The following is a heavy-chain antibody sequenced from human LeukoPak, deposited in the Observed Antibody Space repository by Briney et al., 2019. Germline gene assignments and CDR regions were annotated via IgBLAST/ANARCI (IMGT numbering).Heavy chain of an antibody. CDR1: GGSISSYY. J-gene: IGHJ4*02. V-gene: IGHV4-59*08. CDR3: ARQTPYDYVWGSYLSFHY. Sequence: RPSETLSLTCTVSGGSISSYYWSWIRQPPGKGLEWIGYIYYSGSTNYNPSLKSRVTISVDTSKNQFSLKLSSVTAADTAVYYCARQTPYDYVWGSYLSFHYWGQGTLVTVSS. CDR2: IYYSGST. D-gene: IGHD3-16*01.